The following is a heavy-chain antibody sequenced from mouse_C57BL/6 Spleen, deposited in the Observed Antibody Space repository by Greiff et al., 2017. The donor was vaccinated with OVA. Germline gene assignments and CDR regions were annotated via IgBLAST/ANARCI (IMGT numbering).Heavy chain of an antibody. Sequence: QVQLQQPGTELVKPGASVKLSCKASGYTFTSYWMHWVKQRPGQGLEWIGNINPSNGGTNYNEKFKSKATLTVDKSSSTAYMQLSSLTSEGSAVYYCARSGLITTVVPWYFDVWGTGTTVTVSS. CDR2: INPSNGGT. CDR1: GYTFTSYW. J-gene: IGHJ1*03. D-gene: IGHD1-1*01. CDR3: ARSGLITTVVPWYFDV. V-gene: IGHV1-53*01.